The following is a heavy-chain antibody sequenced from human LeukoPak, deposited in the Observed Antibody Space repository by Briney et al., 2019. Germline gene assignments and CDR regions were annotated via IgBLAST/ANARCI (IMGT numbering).Heavy chain of an antibody. CDR2: IYHSGST. D-gene: IGHD3-9*01. Sequence: SETLSLTCAVSGGSISSSNWWSWVRQSPGKGLEWIGEIYHSGSTNYNPSLKSRVTISVDTSKNQFSLKLSSVTAADTAVYYCARHVLRYFDWLLLWDYWGQGTLVTVSS. CDR3: ARHVLRYFDWLLLWDY. J-gene: IGHJ4*02. CDR1: GGSISSSNW. V-gene: IGHV4-4*02.